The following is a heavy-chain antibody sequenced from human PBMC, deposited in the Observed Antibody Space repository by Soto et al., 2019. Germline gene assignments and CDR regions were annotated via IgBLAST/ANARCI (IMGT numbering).Heavy chain of an antibody. D-gene: IGHD3-22*01. CDR1: GYTFTSYG. Sequence: QVQLVQSGAEVKKPGASVKVSCKASGYTFTSYGISWVRQAPGQGLEWMGWISAYNGNTNYAQKLQGRVTMTTDTSTGTAYMELRSLRSDDTAVYYCARDHYYYDSSGLTTNFDYWGQGTLVTVSS. CDR2: ISAYNGNT. CDR3: ARDHYYYDSSGLTTNFDY. J-gene: IGHJ4*02. V-gene: IGHV1-18*01.